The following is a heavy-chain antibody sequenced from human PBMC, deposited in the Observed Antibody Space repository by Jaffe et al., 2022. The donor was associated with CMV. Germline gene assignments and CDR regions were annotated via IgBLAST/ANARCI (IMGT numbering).Heavy chain of an antibody. Sequence: QVQLVQSGAEVKKAGASVKVSCKASGYTFTSYGISWVRQAPGQGLEWMGWVSGNNDNTNYVQKFQGRVIMTTDTSTYTAYMELRSLRSDDTAVYYCARDSNVVGPNWLDPWGQGTLVTVSS. CDR2: VSGNNDNT. J-gene: IGHJ5*02. CDR3: ARDSNVVGPNWLDP. CDR1: GYTFTSYG. D-gene: IGHD2-15*01. V-gene: IGHV1-18*01.